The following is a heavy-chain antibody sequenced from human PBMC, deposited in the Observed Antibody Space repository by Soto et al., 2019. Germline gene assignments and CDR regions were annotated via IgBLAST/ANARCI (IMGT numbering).Heavy chain of an antibody. CDR2: VYYSGST. V-gene: IGHV4-39*01. CDR3: GRLEGLATISYYFDY. Sequence: SETLSLTCTVSGGSVSSSSYYWGWVRQPPGKGLEWIGSVYYSGSTHYNPSLESRVTISVDKSKNQFSLKLMSLSAADTAVYYCGRLEGLATISYYFDYWGQGALVTDSS. D-gene: IGHD3-9*01. CDR1: GGSVSSSSYY. J-gene: IGHJ4*02.